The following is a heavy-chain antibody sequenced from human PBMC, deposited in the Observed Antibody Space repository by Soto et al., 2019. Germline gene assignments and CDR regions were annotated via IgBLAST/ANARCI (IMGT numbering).Heavy chain of an antibody. Sequence: GGSLRLSCAASGFTFSTCWMHWVRQDPGKELVWVARMSPDGSTITYADSVKGRFTISRDNAKDTLYLQMNSLRAEDTAVYYCVRDEGTGSRGASWGQGALVTVSP. D-gene: IGHD2-2*01. V-gene: IGHV3-74*01. CDR2: MSPDGSTI. CDR3: VRDEGTGSRGAS. CDR1: GFTFSTCW. J-gene: IGHJ5*02.